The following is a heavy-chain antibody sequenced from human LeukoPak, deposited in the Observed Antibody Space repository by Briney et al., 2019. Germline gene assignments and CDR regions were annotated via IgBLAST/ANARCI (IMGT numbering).Heavy chain of an antibody. CDR3: ARGRIYKGDYYYMDF. CDR1: GDSINSYS. CDR2: IYTSGST. V-gene: IGHV4-4*07. D-gene: IGHD5-24*01. J-gene: IGHJ6*03. Sequence: SETLSLTCTVSGDSINSYSWSWIRQPAGKGLEWIGRIYTSGSTNYNPSLKSRVTMSLDTSKNQFSLNLRSVTAADTAVYYCARGRIYKGDYYYMDFWGKGTTVSVSS.